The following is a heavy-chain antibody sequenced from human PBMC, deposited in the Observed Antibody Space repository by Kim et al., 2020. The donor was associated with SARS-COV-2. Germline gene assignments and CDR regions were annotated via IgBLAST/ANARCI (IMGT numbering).Heavy chain of an antibody. Sequence: SETLSLTCTVSGGSISSYYWSWIRQPPGKGLEWIGYIYYSGSTNYNPSLKSRVTISVDTFKNQFSLKLSSVTAADTAVYYCARVAAPTVVTPWFDPWGQGTLVTVAS. V-gene: IGHV4-59*13. CDR1: GGSISSYY. CDR2: IYYSGST. D-gene: IGHD4-17*01. J-gene: IGHJ5*02. CDR3: ARVAAPTVVTPWFDP.